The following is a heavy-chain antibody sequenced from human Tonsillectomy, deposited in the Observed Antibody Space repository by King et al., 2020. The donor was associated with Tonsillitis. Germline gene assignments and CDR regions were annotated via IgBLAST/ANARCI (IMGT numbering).Heavy chain of an antibody. D-gene: IGHD6-19*01. J-gene: IGHJ5*02. CDR1: GFTFSSYA. V-gene: IGHV3-23*04. CDR3: AKAYVGAGTWAPWFDP. CDR2: ISGSGGST. Sequence: EQLVQSGGGLVQPGGSLRLSCAASGFTFSSYAMSWVRQAPGKGLEWVSAISGSGGSTYYADSVKGRFTISRDNSKNTLYLQMNSLRAEDTAVYYCAKAYVGAGTWAPWFDPWGQGTLVTVSS.